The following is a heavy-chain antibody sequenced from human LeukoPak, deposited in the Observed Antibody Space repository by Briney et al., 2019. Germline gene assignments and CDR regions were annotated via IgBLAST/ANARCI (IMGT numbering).Heavy chain of an antibody. Sequence: PGGSLRLSFEGSGFTSSHFWMNWVRQAQGTGLVWVSSVKSDGTATNYADSVKGRFTISRDNAKNTLYLQMNSLRVEDTAVYYCVRKFATGDWGQGTLVTVSS. D-gene: IGHD1-14*01. CDR3: VRKFATGD. CDR1: GFTSSHFW. V-gene: IGHV3-74*01. CDR2: VKSDGTAT. J-gene: IGHJ4*02.